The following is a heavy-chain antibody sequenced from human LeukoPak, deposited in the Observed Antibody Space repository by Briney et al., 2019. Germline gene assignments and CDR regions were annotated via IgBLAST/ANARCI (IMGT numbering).Heavy chain of an antibody. V-gene: IGHV4-34*01. CDR2: INHSGST. J-gene: IGHJ2*01. CDR1: GGSFSGYY. D-gene: IGHD2-15*01. Sequence: PSETLSLTCAVYGGSFSGYYWSWIRQPPGKGLEWIGEINHSGSTNYNPSLKSRVTISVDTSKNQFSLKLSSVTAADTAVYYCARRMPPREFWGRGTLVTVSS. CDR3: ARRMPPREF.